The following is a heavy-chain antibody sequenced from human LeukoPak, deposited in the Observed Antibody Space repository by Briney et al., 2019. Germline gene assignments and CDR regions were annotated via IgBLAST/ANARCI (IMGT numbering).Heavy chain of an antibody. D-gene: IGHD3-10*01. CDR2: TYYRSRRYN. J-gene: IGHJ6*03. CDR3: ARDYASSKRGFYFYMDV. CDR1: GDSVSSNNAA. Sequence: SQTLSLTCPISGDSVSSNNAAWIWMRRSPSRGLVWLGRTYYRSRRYNDYAVSVKSRVIISPDTSKNQFSLQLNSVTPEDTALYFCARDYASSKRGFYFYMDVWGKGTTVTVSS. V-gene: IGHV6-1*01.